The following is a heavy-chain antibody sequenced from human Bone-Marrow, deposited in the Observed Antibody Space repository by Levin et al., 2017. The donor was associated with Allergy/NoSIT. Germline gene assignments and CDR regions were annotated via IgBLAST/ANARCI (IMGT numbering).Heavy chain of an antibody. J-gene: IGHJ4*02. Sequence: GGSLRLSCDASGFTFSSYGFIWVRQAPGKGLEWVSYIGGDNYTKYYADSVKGRFTISRDNVKKSLYLQMNSLRGEDTAVYYCAREGSWSSTWLGNYYFDYWGQGTLVTVSS. D-gene: IGHD6-13*01. CDR3: AREGSWSSTWLGNYYFDY. CDR1: GFTFSSYG. CDR2: IGGDNYTK. V-gene: IGHV3-48*01.